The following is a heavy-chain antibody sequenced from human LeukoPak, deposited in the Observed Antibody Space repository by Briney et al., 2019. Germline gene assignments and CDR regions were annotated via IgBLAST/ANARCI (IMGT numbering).Heavy chain of an antibody. D-gene: IGHD5-24*01. V-gene: IGHV4-59*01. CDR3: AREGDGYNRY. Sequence: SETLSLSCTVSGGSISSYYWSWIRQPPGKGLERIGYIYYSGRTNYNPSLKSRVTISVDTSKNQFSLKLSSVTAADTAVYYCAREGDGYNRYWGQGTLVTVSS. CDR2: IYYSGRT. J-gene: IGHJ4*02. CDR1: GGSISSYY.